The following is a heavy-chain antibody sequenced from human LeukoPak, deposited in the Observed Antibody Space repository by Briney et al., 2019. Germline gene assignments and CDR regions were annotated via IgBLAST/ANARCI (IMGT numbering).Heavy chain of an antibody. J-gene: IGHJ4*02. Sequence: PSETLSLTCTVSGGSISSYFWSWIRQPPGKGLEWIGYMYNRGSTIYNPSLKSRVTISTDTSKNQFSLRLTSVTAADTAVYYCARAEKAVTGTLDSWGQGTLITVSS. CDR3: ARAEKAVTGTLDS. D-gene: IGHD6-19*01. CDR2: MYNRGST. V-gene: IGHV4-59*01. CDR1: GGSISSYF.